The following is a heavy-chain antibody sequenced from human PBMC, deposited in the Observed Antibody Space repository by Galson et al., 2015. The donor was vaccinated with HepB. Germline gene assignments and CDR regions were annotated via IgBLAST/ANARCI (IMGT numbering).Heavy chain of an antibody. CDR1: GFTFSSYA. Sequence: SLRLSCAASGFTFSSYAMSWVRQAPGKGLEWVSAISGSGGSTYYADSVRGRFTISRDNSKNTLYLQMNSLRAEDTAVYYCTALGYDSSGYPPPYYFDYWGQGTLVTVSS. V-gene: IGHV3-23*01. CDR3: TALGYDSSGYPPPYYFDY. J-gene: IGHJ4*02. CDR2: ISGSGGST. D-gene: IGHD3-22*01.